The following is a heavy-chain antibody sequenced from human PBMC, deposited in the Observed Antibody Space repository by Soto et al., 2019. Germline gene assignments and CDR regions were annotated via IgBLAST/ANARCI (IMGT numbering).Heavy chain of an antibody. D-gene: IGHD5-12*01. V-gene: IGHV1-69*01. J-gene: IGHJ6*02. CDR1: GGTFSSYA. CDR2: IIPIFGTA. CDR3: ARDVDIVARTFYYYYGMDV. Sequence: QVQLVQSGAEVKKPGSSVKVSCKASGGTFSSYAISWVRQAPGQGLEWMGGIIPIFGTANYAQKFQRRVTITADEATSTAYMELSSLRSEDTAVYYCARDVDIVARTFYYYYGMDVWGQGTTVTLSS.